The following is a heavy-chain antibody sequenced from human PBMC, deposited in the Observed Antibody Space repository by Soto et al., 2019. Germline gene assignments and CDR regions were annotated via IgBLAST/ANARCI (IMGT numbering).Heavy chain of an antibody. CDR2: INPNSGGT. CDR1: GHTFTGYY. CDR3: ASSRRGSWYYFDY. Sequence: GASVKVSCKASGHTFTGYYMHWVRQAPGQGLEWMGWINPNSGGTNYAQKFQGRVTMTRDTSISTAYMELSRLRSDDTAVYYCASSRRGSWYYFDYWGQGTLVTVSS. V-gene: IGHV1-2*02. J-gene: IGHJ4*02. D-gene: IGHD6-13*01.